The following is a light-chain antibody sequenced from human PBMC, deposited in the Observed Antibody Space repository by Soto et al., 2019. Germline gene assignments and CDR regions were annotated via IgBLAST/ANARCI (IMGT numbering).Light chain of an antibody. CDR1: QGISTW. CDR3: QQASSLPHT. J-gene: IGKJ2*01. Sequence: DIQMTQSPSSVSASVGDRVTITCRASQGISTWLAWYQQKPGKVPKLLIYGASSLQTGVPSRFSGSGSGTDFTLIISRLQAADFATYYCQQASSLPHTFGQGTKVDIK. CDR2: GAS. V-gene: IGKV1-12*01.